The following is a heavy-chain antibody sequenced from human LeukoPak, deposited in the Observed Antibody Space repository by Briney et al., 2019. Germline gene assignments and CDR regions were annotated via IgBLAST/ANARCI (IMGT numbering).Heavy chain of an antibody. CDR2: ISSSTSYI. V-gene: IGHV3-21*01. Sequence: PGGSLRLSCAASGFTFSSYSMTWVRQAPGKGLEWVSSISSSTSYIYYADSVKGRFTISRDNAKNSLYLQMNSLRAEDTAVYYCARDGPQQLGTYYYYYYGMDVWGQGTTVTVSS. CDR1: GFTFSSYS. D-gene: IGHD6-13*01. CDR3: ARDGPQQLGTYYYYYYGMDV. J-gene: IGHJ6*02.